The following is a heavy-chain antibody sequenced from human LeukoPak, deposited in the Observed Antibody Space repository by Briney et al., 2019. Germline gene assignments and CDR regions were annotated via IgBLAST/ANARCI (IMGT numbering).Heavy chain of an antibody. Sequence: SETLSLTCTVSGGSISSSSYYWSWIRQPPGKGLEWIGEINHSGSTNYNPSLKSRVTISVDTSKNQFSLKLSSVTAADTAVYYCARRRAFDIWGQGTMVTVSS. CDR3: ARRRAFDI. CDR1: GGSISSSSYY. J-gene: IGHJ3*02. V-gene: IGHV4-39*07. CDR2: INHSGST.